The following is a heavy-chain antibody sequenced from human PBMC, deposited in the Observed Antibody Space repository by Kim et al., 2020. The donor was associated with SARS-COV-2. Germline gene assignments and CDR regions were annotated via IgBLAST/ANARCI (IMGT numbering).Heavy chain of an antibody. Sequence: WVAVIWYDGSNKYYADSVKGRFTISRDNYKNTRYLQMNSLRAEDTAVYYCASVVVGTNWFDPWVHVTLLTVS. J-gene: IGHJ5*02. CDR2: IWYDGSNK. D-gene: IGHD6-19*01. CDR3: ASVVVGTNWFDP. V-gene: IGHV3-33*01.